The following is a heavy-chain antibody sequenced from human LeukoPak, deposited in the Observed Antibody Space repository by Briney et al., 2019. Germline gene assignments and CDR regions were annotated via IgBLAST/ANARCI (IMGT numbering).Heavy chain of an antibody. CDR1: GYTFTSSG. CDR3: AREKIPGDYLSP. CDR2: ISAYNGNT. D-gene: IGHD4-17*01. Sequence: ASVKVSCKASGYTFTSSGTSWVRQAPGQGLEWMGWISAYNGNTNYAQKLQGRVTMTTDTSTSTAYMELRSLRSDDTAVYYCAREKIPGDYLSPWGQGTLVTVSS. V-gene: IGHV1-18*01. J-gene: IGHJ5*02.